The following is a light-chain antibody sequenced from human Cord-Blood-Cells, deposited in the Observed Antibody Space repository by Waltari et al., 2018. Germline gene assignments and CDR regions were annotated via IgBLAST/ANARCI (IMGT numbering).Light chain of an antibody. J-gene: IGLJ1*01. CDR1: STDVGGSNS. CDR2: DVS. Sequence: QSALTQPRSVSGSPGQSVTISCTGTSTDVGGSNSVSWYPQHTGKAPKLMISDVSTRPSGVPDRGSGSKSGSTASLTIAGLQAEDEAEYYCCSYAGSFTYVFGTVTKVTVL. CDR3: CSYAGSFTYV. V-gene: IGLV2-11*01.